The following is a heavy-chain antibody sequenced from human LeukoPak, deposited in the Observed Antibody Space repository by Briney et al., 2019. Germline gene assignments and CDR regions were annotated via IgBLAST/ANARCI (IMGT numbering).Heavy chain of an antibody. D-gene: IGHD4-23*01. Sequence: PGGSLRLSCVTSGLTFRTYGMHWVRQAPGKGLVWVSRIASDGSSTTYADSVKGRFSISRDNAKNTLYLQMNSLRVEDTAVYYCARGRPHGNDYWGQGTLVTVSS. CDR2: IASDGSST. CDR1: GLTFRTYG. J-gene: IGHJ4*02. V-gene: IGHV3-74*01. CDR3: ARGRPHGNDY.